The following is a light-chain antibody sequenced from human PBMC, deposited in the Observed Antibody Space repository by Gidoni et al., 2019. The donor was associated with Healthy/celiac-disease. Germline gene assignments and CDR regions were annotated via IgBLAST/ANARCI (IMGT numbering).Light chain of an antibody. J-gene: IGKJ4*01. CDR2: GAS. CDR1: QSVSSN. Sequence: EIVMTQSPATLSVSPGERATLSCRASQSVSSNLAWYQQKPGQAPRLLIYGASTRATGIPARFSGSGSGTEFTLTISSLQSEDFAVYYCQQYKNWPLPLTFGGGTKVEIK. CDR3: QQYKNWPLPLT. V-gene: IGKV3-15*01.